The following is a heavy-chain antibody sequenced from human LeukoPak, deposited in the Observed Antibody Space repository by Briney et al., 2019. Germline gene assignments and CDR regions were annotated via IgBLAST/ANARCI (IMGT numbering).Heavy chain of an antibody. CDR3: ARQKENSWDYYGMDV. Sequence: SETLSLTCTVSGGSISSYYWSWIRQPPGKGLEWIGYIFYSGTTNYSPSLKSRVTISVDTSKNQFSLKLSSVTAADTAVYYCARQKENSWDYYGMDVWGLGTTVTVSS. D-gene: IGHD3-16*01. J-gene: IGHJ6*02. CDR1: GGSISSYY. V-gene: IGHV4-59*01. CDR2: IFYSGTT.